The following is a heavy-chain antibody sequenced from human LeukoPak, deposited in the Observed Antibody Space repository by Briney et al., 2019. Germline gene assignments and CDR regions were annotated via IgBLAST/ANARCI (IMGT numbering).Heavy chain of an antibody. CDR1: GFTFSTYA. D-gene: IGHD3-9*01. CDR3: AREVRYFDWLLNYYYYYMDV. CDR2: ITGIGGIT. V-gene: IGHV3-23*01. J-gene: IGHJ6*03. Sequence: GGSLRLSCAASGFTFSTYAMSWVRQAPGKGLEWVSSITGIGGITHYADSVKGRFTISRDNAKNTLYLQMNSLRAEDTAVYYCAREVRYFDWLLNYYYYYMDVWGKGTTVTISS.